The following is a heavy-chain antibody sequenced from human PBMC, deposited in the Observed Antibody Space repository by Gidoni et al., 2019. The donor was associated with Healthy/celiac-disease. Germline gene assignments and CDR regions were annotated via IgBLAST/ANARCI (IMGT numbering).Heavy chain of an antibody. J-gene: IGHJ5*02. V-gene: IGHV4-59*01. CDR1: GGSIRSYY. Sequence: QVQLQESGPGLVKPSETLSLTCPVSGGSIRSYYWSWIRQPPGKGLEWIGYIYYSGSNNYNPSLKSRVTISVDTSKNQFSLKLSSVTAADTAVYYCARVGYSSGWYGEDNWFDPWGQGTLVTVSS. CDR2: IYYSGSN. D-gene: IGHD6-19*01. CDR3: ARVGYSSGWYGEDNWFDP.